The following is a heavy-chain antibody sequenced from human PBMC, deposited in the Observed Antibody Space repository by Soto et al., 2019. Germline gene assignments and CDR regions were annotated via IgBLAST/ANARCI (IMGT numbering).Heavy chain of an antibody. CDR2: ISYDGSNK. CDR1: GFTFSSYA. J-gene: IGHJ6*02. V-gene: IGHV3-30-3*01. CDR3: ARDRVTTYWDYYYGMDV. Sequence: GGSLRLSCAASGFTFSSYAMHWVRQAPGKGLEWVAVISYDGSNKYYADSVKGRFTISRDNSKNTLYLQMNSPRAEDTAVYYCARDRVTTYWDYYYGMDVWGQGTTVTVSS. D-gene: IGHD4-17*01.